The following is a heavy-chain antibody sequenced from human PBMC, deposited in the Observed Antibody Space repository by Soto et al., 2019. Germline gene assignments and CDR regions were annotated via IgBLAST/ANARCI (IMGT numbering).Heavy chain of an antibody. CDR3: ARLAKYCSGGSCYHYGMDV. D-gene: IGHD2-15*01. J-gene: IGHJ6*02. Sequence: GESLKISCKGSGYSFTSYWIGWVRQMPGKGLEWMGIIYPGDSDTRYSPSFQGQVTISADKSISTAYLQWSSLKASDTAMYYCARLAKYCSGGSCYHYGMDVWGQGTTVTVSS. CDR1: GYSFTSYW. CDR2: IYPGDSDT. V-gene: IGHV5-51*01.